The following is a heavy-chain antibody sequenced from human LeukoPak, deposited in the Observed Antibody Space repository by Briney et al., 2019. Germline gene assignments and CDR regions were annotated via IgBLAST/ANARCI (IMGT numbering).Heavy chain of an antibody. V-gene: IGHV4-39*07. CDR1: GDSISSGSYY. D-gene: IGHD1-14*01. Sequence: SETLSLTCTVSGDSISSGSYYWGWIRHPPGKGLEWIASMYYSGSTYYNPSLKSRVTISVDTSKNQFSLKLSSVTAADTAVYYCARAPEYGLYYFDYWGQGTLVIVSS. J-gene: IGHJ4*02. CDR2: MYYSGST. CDR3: ARAPEYGLYYFDY.